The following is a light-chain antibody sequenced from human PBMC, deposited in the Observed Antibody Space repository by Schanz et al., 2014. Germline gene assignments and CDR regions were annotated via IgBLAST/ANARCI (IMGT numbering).Light chain of an antibody. CDR3: AAWDDSLSGPGVV. Sequence: QSALTQPASVSGSPGQSITISCTGTSSDVGSYNLVSWYQQHPAKAPKLMIYEVTRRPSGVSDRFSGSKSGTSASLAISGLRSEDGADYYCAAWDDSLSGPGVVFGRGTKVTVL. CDR2: EVT. J-gene: IGLJ2*01. V-gene: IGLV2-14*02. CDR1: SSDVGSYNL.